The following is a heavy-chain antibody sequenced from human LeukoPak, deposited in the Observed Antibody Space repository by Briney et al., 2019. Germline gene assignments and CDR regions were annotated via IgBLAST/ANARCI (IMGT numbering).Heavy chain of an antibody. Sequence: SVKVSCKASGGTFSSYAISWVRQAPGQGLEWMGGIIPIFGTANYAQKFQGRVTITTDESTRTAYMELSSLRSEDTAVYYCARGPNSSGWYSGDAFDIWGRGTMVTVSS. D-gene: IGHD6-19*01. CDR3: ARGPNSSGWYSGDAFDI. CDR2: IIPIFGTA. V-gene: IGHV1-69*05. CDR1: GGTFSSYA. J-gene: IGHJ3*02.